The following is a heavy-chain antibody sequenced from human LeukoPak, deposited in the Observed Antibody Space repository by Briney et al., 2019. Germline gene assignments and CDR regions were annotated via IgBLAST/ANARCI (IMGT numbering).Heavy chain of an antibody. CDR2: IYYSGST. Sequence: SETLSLTCTVSGGSINSYYWSWIRQPPGKGLEWIGYIYYSGSTNYNPSLKSRVTISVDTSKNQFSLKVSSVTAADTAVYYCARGLSIAAAGTGYAFDIWGQGTMVTVSS. CDR3: ARGLSIAAAGTGYAFDI. V-gene: IGHV4-59*12. D-gene: IGHD6-13*01. CDR1: GGSINSYY. J-gene: IGHJ3*02.